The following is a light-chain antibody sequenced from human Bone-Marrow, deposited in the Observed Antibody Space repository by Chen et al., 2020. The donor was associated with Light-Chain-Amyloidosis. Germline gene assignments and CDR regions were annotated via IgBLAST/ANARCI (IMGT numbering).Light chain of an antibody. CDR2: DLS. CDR3: SSYTSSSTNV. Sequence: SALTQPASVSGSPGQSITISCTGTSSDVGGYNYVSWYQQHPGKAPKLMIYDLSNRPSGVSNRFSGSKSGSAASLAISGHQAEDEADYYCSSYTSSSTNVFGTGSTVTVL. J-gene: IGLJ1*01. CDR1: SSDVGGYNY. V-gene: IGLV2-14*03.